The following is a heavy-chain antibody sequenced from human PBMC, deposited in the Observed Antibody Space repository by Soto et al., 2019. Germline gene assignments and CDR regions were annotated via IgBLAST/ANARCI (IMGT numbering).Heavy chain of an antibody. J-gene: IGHJ4*02. CDR3: ARYSGSYRHYFDY. V-gene: IGHV4-39*01. CDR1: GGSISSSSYY. Sequence: SETLSLTCTVSGGSISSSSYYWGWIRQPPGKGLEWIGSIYYSGSTYYNPSLKSRVTISVDTSKNQFSLKLSSVTAADTAVYYCARYSGSYRHYFDYWGQGTLVTVSS. CDR2: IYYSGST. D-gene: IGHD1-26*01.